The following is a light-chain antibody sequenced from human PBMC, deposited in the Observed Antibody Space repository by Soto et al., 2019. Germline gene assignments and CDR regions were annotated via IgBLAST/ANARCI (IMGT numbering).Light chain of an antibody. Sequence: QSALTXPXSVSGSPGQXITISCTGTSSDVGGYNYVSWYQQHPGKAPKLMIYDVSNRPSGVSNRFSGSKXGXXXXXXXSGXXXXDEADYYXXSYTSSSTFVVF. V-gene: IGLV2-14*01. J-gene: IGLJ2*01. CDR3: XSYTSSSTFVV. CDR1: SSDVGGYNY. CDR2: DVS.